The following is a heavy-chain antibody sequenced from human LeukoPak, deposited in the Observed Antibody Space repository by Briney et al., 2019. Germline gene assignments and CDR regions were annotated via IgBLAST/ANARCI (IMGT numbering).Heavy chain of an antibody. D-gene: IGHD1-26*01. CDR2: ISSSGSTI. J-gene: IGHJ3*02. CDR3: ARGGSYLSAFDI. V-gene: IGHV3-48*03. CDR1: GFTFSSYE. Sequence: GGSLRLSCAASGFTFSSYEMNWVRQAPGKGLEGVSYISSSGSTIYYADSVKGGFTISRDNAKNSLYLQMNSLRAEDTAVYYCARGGSYLSAFDIWGQGTMVTVSS.